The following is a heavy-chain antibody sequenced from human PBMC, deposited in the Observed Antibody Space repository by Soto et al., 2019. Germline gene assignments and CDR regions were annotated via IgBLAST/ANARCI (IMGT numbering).Heavy chain of an antibody. Sequence: GGSLRLSCAASGFTFSSYAMSWVRQAPGKGLEWVSGISGGGGSTYYADSVKGRFTISRDNSKNTVYLQMNSLTAEDTAVYYCAKIWGYSSSWYSGDPFDYWGQGTLVTVSS. CDR1: GFTFSSYA. CDR3: AKIWGYSSSWYSGDPFDY. V-gene: IGHV3-23*01. J-gene: IGHJ4*02. CDR2: ISGGGGST. D-gene: IGHD6-13*01.